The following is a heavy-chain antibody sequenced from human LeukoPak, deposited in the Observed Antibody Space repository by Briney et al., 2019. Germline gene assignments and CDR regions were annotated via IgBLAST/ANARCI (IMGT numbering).Heavy chain of an antibody. V-gene: IGHV3-73*01. CDR2: IRSKANSYAT. CDR1: GFTFSDSA. CDR3: AKELTMVRGVINY. D-gene: IGHD3-10*01. J-gene: IGHJ4*02. Sequence: GEPLKISCAASGFTFSDSAIHWVRQASGKGLEWVGSIRSKANSYATTFAASVKGRFIISRDDSKDTAYLQMSDLETEDTAVYYCAKELTMVRGVINYWGQGTLVTVSS.